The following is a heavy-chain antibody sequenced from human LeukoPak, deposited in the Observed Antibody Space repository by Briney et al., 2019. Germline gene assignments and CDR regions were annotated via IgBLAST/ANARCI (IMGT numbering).Heavy chain of an antibody. CDR3: ARERYGSGSYTLAFRRRNHDAFDI. Sequence: SVKVSCKASGGTFSSYAISWVRQAPGQGLEWMGGIIPIFGTANYAQKFQGRVTITADESTSTAYMELSSLRSEDTAVYYCARERYGSGSYTLAFRRRNHDAFDIWGQGTMVTVSS. CDR1: GGTFSSYA. J-gene: IGHJ3*02. V-gene: IGHV1-69*13. D-gene: IGHD3-10*01. CDR2: IIPIFGTA.